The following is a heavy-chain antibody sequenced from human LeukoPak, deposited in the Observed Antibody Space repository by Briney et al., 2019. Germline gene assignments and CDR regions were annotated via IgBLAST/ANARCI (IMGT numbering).Heavy chain of an antibody. J-gene: IGHJ3*01. CDR2: IYSSGSA. CDR3: ARRGDV. Sequence: SQTLSLTCTVSGGSITSGDYYWNWIRQPAGKGLEWIGRIYSSGSANYNPSLMSRVTISRDTSKNQFSLQVNSVTAADTAVYYCARRGDVWGQGTTVTVSS. V-gene: IGHV4-61*02. CDR1: GGSITSGDYY.